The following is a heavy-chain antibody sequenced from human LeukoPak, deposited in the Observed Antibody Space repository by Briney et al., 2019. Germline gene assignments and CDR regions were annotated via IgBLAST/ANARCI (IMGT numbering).Heavy chain of an antibody. CDR2: IWYDGSNK. D-gene: IGHD1-26*01. Sequence: GGSLRLSCAASGFTFSSYGMHWVRQAPGKGLEWVAVIWYDGSNKYYADSVKGRFTISRDNSKNTLYLQMNSLRAEDTAVYYCARVPGTGELGEFDYWGQGTLVTVSS. V-gene: IGHV3-33*08. CDR1: GFTFSSYG. J-gene: IGHJ4*02. CDR3: ARVPGTGELGEFDY.